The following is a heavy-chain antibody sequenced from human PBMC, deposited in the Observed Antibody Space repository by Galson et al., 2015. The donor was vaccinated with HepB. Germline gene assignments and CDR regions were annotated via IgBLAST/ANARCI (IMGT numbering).Heavy chain of an antibody. V-gene: IGHV3-30*04. J-gene: IGHJ2*01. CDR3: ARELRPTVTTVDWYFDL. D-gene: IGHD4-17*01. CDR1: GFTFSSYA. Sequence: LRLSCAASGFTFSSYAMHWVRQAPGKGLEWVAVISYDGSNKYYADSVKGRFTISRDNSKNTLYLQMNSLRAEDTAVYYCARELRPTVTTVDWYFDLWGRGTLVTVSS. CDR2: ISYDGSNK.